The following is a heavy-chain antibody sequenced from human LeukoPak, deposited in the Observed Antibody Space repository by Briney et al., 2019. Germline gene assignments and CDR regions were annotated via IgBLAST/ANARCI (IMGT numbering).Heavy chain of an antibody. D-gene: IGHD2-21*02. V-gene: IGHV1-2*02. CDR3: AVTQYYYYYYMDV. J-gene: IGHJ6*03. Sequence: ASVKVSCKASGYTFTGYYMHWVRQAPGQGLEWMGWINPKSGGTKYAQKFQGRVTMTRDTSISTAYMELSRLRSDDTAVYYCAVTQYYYYYYMDVWGKGTTVTVSS. CDR2: INPKSGGT. CDR1: GYTFTGYY.